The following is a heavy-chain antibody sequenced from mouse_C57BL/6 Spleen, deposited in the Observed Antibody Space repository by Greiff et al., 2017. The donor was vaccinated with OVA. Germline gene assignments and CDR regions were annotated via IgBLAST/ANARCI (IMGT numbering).Heavy chain of an antibody. CDR1: GFTFSSYT. Sequence: EVKLVESGGGLVKPGGSLKLSCAASGFTFSSYTMSWVRQTPEKRLEWVATISGGGGNTYYPDSVKGRFTISRDNAKNTLYLQMSSLRSEDTALYYCARRGTAQALYAMDYWGQGTSVTVSS. CDR3: ARRGTAQALYAMDY. V-gene: IGHV5-9*01. J-gene: IGHJ4*01. D-gene: IGHD3-2*02. CDR2: ISGGGGNT.